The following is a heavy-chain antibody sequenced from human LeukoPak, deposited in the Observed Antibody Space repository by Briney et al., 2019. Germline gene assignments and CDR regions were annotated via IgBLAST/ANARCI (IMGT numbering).Heavy chain of an antibody. CDR3: ARGANYNWDS. D-gene: IGHD1-20*01. Sequence: SETLSLTYTVSGDSISSHKWWWCWVRQPPGKGLEWIGEISHSGSTSYNPSLKSRVTIAADMSKDQFSLSLTSVTAADTAVYYCARGANYNWDSWGQGTLVTVSS. V-gene: IGHV4-4*02. CDR1: GDSISSHKW. J-gene: IGHJ4*02. CDR2: ISHSGST.